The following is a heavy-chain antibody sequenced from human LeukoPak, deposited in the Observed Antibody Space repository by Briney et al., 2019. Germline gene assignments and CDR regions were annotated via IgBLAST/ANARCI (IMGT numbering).Heavy chain of an antibody. CDR3: ARGGVRGAAPLHYFDY. V-gene: IGHV6-1*01. Sequence: SQTLSLTCAISGDSVSSSTAAWNWIRQSPSRGLEWLGRTYYRSKWYNDYAVSVKSRITINPDASKNQFSLQLNSVTPEDTAVYYCARGGVRGAAPLHYFDYWGQGTLVTVSS. CDR1: GDSVSSSTAA. J-gene: IGHJ4*02. CDR2: TYYRSKWYN. D-gene: IGHD3-10*01.